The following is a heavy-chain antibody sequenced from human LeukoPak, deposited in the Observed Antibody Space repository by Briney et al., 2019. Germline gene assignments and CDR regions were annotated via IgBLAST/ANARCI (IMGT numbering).Heavy chain of an antibody. D-gene: IGHD6-13*01. CDR1: GGSISSGDYY. CDR2: IYYSGST. J-gene: IGHJ2*01. CDR3: ARSRIAAAGSTWYFDL. V-gene: IGHV4-30-4*01. Sequence: SQTLSLTCTVSGGSISSGDYYWSWIRQPPGKGLEWIGYIYYSGSTYYNPSLKSRVTISVDTSKNQFSLKLSSVTAADTAVYYCARSRIAAAGSTWYFDLRGRGTLVTVSS.